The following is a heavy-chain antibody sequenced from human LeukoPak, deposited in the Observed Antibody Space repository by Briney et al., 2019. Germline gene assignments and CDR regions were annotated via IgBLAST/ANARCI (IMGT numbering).Heavy chain of an antibody. CDR2: ISYDGSNK. V-gene: IGHV3-30*18. CDR3: AKVGALWFGELDY. J-gene: IGHJ4*02. CDR1: GFTFSSYG. D-gene: IGHD3-10*01. Sequence: GRSLRLSCAASGFTFSSYGMHWVRQAPGKGLEWVAVISYDGSNKYYADSVKGRFTISRDNSKNTLYLQMNSLRAEDTAVYYCAKVGALWFGELDYWGQGTLVTVSS.